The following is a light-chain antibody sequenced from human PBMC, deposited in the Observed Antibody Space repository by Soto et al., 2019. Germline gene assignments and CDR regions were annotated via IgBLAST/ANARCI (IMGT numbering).Light chain of an antibody. Sequence: EIVMTQSPATLSVSPGERATLSCRASQSVSSNLAWYQQKPGQAPRLLIYGASTRATGVPARFSGTGSGTEFTLTISSLQSEDFAVYYCHRYNNWHTFGQGTKLEIK. CDR1: QSVSSN. CDR3: HRYNNWHT. CDR2: GAS. J-gene: IGKJ2*01. V-gene: IGKV3-15*01.